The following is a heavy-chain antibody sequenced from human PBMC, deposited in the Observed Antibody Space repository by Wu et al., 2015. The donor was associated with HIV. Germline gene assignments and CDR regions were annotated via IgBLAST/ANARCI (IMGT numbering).Heavy chain of an antibody. D-gene: IGHD6-13*01. CDR3: ARAFGEQQLVRLVLGAFDI. Sequence: QVQLVQSGAEVKKPGSSVKVSCKASGGTFSSYAISWVRQAPGQGLEWMGGIIPIFGTANYAQKFQGRVTITADESTSTAYMELRSLRSDDTAVYYCARAFGEQQLVRLVLGAFDIWGQGTMVTVSS. J-gene: IGHJ3*02. V-gene: IGHV1-69*12. CDR1: GGTFSSYA. CDR2: IIPIFGTA.